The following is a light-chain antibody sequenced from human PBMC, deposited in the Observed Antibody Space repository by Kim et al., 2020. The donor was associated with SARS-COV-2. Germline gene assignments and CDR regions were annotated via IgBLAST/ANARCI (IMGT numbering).Light chain of an antibody. V-gene: IGKV1-5*03. CDR2: KAS. Sequence: AVGDGVTCTGRASQSVDIWLAWFQLKPGKAPKLLMHKASVLGTGVPSRFSGSQSGTEFTLTISGLQPDDSATYYCQQYGSFAGTFGRGTKVDIK. CDR1: QSVDIW. CDR3: QQYGSFAGT. J-gene: IGKJ1*01.